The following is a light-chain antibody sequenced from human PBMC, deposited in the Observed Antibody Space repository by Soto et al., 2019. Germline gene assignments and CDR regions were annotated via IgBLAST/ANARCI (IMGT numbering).Light chain of an antibody. V-gene: IGLV2-14*01. J-gene: IGLJ1*01. CDR1: ISDVGGYNY. CDR3: SSYTTSNTQV. CDR2: DVS. Sequence: QSALTQPASVSGSPGQSITISCTGTISDVGGYNYVSWYQQHPGKAPKLLIYDVSNRPSGVSNRFSGSKSGNTASLTISGLQAADEAEYYCSSYTTSNTQVFGTGNKVTVL.